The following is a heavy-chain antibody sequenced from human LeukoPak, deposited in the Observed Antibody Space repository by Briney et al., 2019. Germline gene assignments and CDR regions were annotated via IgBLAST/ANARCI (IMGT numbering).Heavy chain of an antibody. CDR2: ISSRGSYI. V-gene: IGHV3-21*01. D-gene: IGHD6-13*01. J-gene: IGHJ6*02. Sequence: GGSLRLSCAASGFTFSSYSMNGVRQAPGKGREWVSSISSRGSYIYYADSVKGRFTISRDNAKNSLYLQMNSLRAEDTAVYYCARRRSAAAEKGYYYGMDVWGQGTTVTVSS. CDR3: ARRRSAAAEKGYYYGMDV. CDR1: GFTFSSYS.